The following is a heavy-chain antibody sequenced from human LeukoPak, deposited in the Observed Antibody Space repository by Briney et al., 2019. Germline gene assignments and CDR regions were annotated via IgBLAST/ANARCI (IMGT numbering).Heavy chain of an antibody. CDR2: ISYDGSNK. V-gene: IGHV3-30*04. J-gene: IGHJ4*02. D-gene: IGHD6-13*01. CDR3: ATSGYSSSWYFG. Sequence: GGSLRLSCAASGFTFSSYEMNWVRQAPGKGLEWVAVISYDGSNKYYADSVKGRFTISRDNSKNTLYLQMNSLRAEDTAVYYCATSGYSSSWYFGWGQGTLVTVSS. CDR1: GFTFSSYE.